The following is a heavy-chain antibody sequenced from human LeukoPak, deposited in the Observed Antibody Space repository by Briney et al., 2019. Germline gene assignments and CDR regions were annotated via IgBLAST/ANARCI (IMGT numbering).Heavy chain of an antibody. CDR3: AREVVVVAATQDYYYYYGMDV. D-gene: IGHD2-15*01. Sequence: KTSETLSLTCTVSGGSISSYYWSWIRQPPGKGLGWIGYIYYSGSTNYNPSLKSRVTISVDTSKNQFSLKLSSVTAADTAVYYCAREVVVVAATQDYYYYYGMDVWGQGTTVTVSS. J-gene: IGHJ6*02. CDR2: IYYSGST. V-gene: IGHV4-59*01. CDR1: GGSISSYY.